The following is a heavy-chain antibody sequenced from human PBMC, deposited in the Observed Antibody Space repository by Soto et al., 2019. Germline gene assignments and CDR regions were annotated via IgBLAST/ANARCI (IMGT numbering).Heavy chain of an antibody. Sequence: PSETLSLTCAVSGYSISSGYYWVWIRQTPGKGLEWIGSIHHSEKSYNNPSLRSRVTMSLDTSKYQFSLRLTSVTVADTGVYYCARGGGGSQFLWFGPWGQGILVTVSS. CDR2: IHHSEKS. CDR3: ARGGGGSQFLWFGP. V-gene: IGHV4-38-2*01. J-gene: IGHJ5*02. D-gene: IGHD2-15*01. CDR1: GYSISSGYY.